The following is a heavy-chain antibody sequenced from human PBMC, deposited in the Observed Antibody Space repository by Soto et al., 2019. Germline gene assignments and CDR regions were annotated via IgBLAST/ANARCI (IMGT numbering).Heavy chain of an antibody. CDR2: ISSSSSYI. CDR1: GFTFSSYS. J-gene: IGHJ3*02. D-gene: IGHD2-21*01. V-gene: IGHV3-21*01. Sequence: GGSLRLSCAASGFTFSSYSMNWVRQAPGKGLEWVSSISSSSSYIYYADSVKGRFTISRDNAKNSLYLQMNSLRAEETAVYYCARALFGGDDSWGQGTMVTVSS. CDR3: ARALFGGDDS.